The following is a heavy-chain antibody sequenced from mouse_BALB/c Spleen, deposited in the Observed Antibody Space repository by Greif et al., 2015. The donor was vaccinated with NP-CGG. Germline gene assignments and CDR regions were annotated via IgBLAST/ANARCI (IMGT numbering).Heavy chain of an antibody. J-gene: IGHJ4*01. Sequence: EVKVVESGVGLVQPGGSRKLSCAASGFTFSSFGMHWVRQAPEKGLEWVAYISSGSSTIYYADTVKGRFTISRDNPKNTLFPQMTSLRSEDTAMYYCARGASSTVVAKDAMDYWGQGTSVTVSS. D-gene: IGHD1-1*01. CDR3: ARGASSTVVAKDAMDY. V-gene: IGHV5-17*02. CDR1: GFTFSSFG. CDR2: ISSGSSTI.